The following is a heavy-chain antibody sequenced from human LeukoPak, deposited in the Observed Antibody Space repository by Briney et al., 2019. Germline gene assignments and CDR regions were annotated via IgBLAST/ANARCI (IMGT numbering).Heavy chain of an antibody. CDR3: AKALLWFGETTPSPGDY. V-gene: IGHV3-23*01. J-gene: IGHJ4*02. CDR2: ISGSGGST. Sequence: GGSLRLSCAASGFTFSSYAMSWVRQAPGKGLEWVSAISGSGGSTYYADSVKGRFTISRDNSKNTLYLQMNSLRAEDTAVYYCAKALLWFGETTPSPGDYWGQGTLVTVSS. CDR1: GFTFSSYA. D-gene: IGHD3-10*01.